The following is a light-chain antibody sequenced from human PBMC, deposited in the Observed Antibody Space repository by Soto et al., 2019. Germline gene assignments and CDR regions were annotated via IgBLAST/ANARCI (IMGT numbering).Light chain of an antibody. CDR3: QQRSNWPIT. J-gene: IGKJ5*01. CDR1: QSVSSY. CDR2: DAS. V-gene: IGKV3-11*01. Sequence: EIVLTQSAATLSLSPGERATLSCRTSQSVSSYFAWYQQKPGRAPRLLIYDASNRATGIPARFIGSGSGTEFTLTISSLEPADFAVYYCQQRSNWPITFGQGTRLEIK.